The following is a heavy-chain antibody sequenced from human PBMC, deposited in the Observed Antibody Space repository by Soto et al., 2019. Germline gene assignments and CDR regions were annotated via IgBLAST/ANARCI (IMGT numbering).Heavy chain of an antibody. V-gene: IGHV4-4*02. Sequence: SETLSLTCAVSGGSISSSNWWSWVRQPPGKGLEWIGEIYHSGSTNYNPSLKSRVTISVDKSKNQFSLKLSSVTAADTAVYYCARDVTYYYDSSGYDFKDYWGQGTLVTVSS. CDR1: GGSISSSNW. J-gene: IGHJ4*02. D-gene: IGHD3-22*01. CDR3: ARDVTYYYDSSGYDFKDY. CDR2: IYHSGST.